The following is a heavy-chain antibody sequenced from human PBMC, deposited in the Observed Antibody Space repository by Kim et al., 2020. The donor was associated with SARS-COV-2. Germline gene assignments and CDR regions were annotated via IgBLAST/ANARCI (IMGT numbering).Heavy chain of an antibody. CDR1: GGSISSSSYY. J-gene: IGHJ4*01. D-gene: IGHD6-13*01. CDR2: IYYSGST. CDR3: ARDNSWAAGTWSDY. Sequence: SETLSLTCTVSGGSISSSSYYWGWIRQPPGKGLEWIGSIYYSGSTYYNPSLKSRVTISVDTSKNQFSLKLSSVTAADTAVYYCARDNSWAAGTWSDYWGHGTLVTVSS. V-gene: IGHV4-39*07.